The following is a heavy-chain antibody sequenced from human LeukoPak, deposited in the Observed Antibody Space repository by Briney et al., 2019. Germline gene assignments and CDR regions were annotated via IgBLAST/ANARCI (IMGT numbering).Heavy chain of an antibody. D-gene: IGHD6-19*01. J-gene: IGHJ4*02. CDR3: AGGGSIEVAGY. V-gene: IGHV3-74*01. Sequence: GGSLRLSCAASGFTFSSYLMHRVRQAPGKGLVWVSRINSEGNSTNYADSVKGRFTISRDNAKNTLYLQMNSLRVEDTAVYFCAGGGSIEVAGYWGQGTLVTVSS. CDR1: GFTFSSYL. CDR2: INSEGNST.